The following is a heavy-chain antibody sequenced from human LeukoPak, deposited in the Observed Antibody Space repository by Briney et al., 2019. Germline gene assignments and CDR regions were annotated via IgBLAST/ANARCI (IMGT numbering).Heavy chain of an antibody. CDR3: ARAPNEGAFDM. V-gene: IGHV1-69*13. J-gene: IGHJ3*02. CDR1: GDTFNNYA. CDR2: IIPIFGTA. Sequence: SVKVSCKASGDTFNNYAISWVRQAPGKGLEWMGGIIPIFGTADYAQKFQGRVTITADESTSTAYMELSSLRSEDTAVYYCARAPNEGAFDMWGQGTMATVS.